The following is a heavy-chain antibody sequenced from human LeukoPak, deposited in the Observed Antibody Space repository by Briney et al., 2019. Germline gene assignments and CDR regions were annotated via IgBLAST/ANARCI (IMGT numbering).Heavy chain of an antibody. V-gene: IGHV4-34*01. CDR3: ARHPPLYYYYYMDV. CDR1: GGSFSGYY. Sequence: SETLSLTCAVYGGSFSGYYWSWIRQPPGKGLEWMGEINHSGSTNYNPSLKSRGTISVDTSKSQFSLKLSSVTAADTAVYYCARHPPLYYYYYMDVWGKGTTVTISS. J-gene: IGHJ6*03. CDR2: INHSGST.